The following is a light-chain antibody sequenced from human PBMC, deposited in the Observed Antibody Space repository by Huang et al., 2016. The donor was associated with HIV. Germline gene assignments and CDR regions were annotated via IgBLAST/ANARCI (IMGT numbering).Light chain of an antibody. CDR1: QGVHNSY. CDR3: QQYGTLPYT. J-gene: IGKJ2*01. CDR2: GAS. V-gene: IGKV3-20*01. Sequence: EIVLTQSPVTLSLSPGEGASLSCRASQGVHNSYLAWYQQKPGQAPRLLIFGASNRATGVPHSVRCSESGTDFTLTISGLDPEDFAVYYCQQYGTLPYTFGQGTKLEI.